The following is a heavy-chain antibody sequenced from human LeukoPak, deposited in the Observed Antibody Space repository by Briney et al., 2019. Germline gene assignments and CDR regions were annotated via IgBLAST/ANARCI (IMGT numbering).Heavy chain of an antibody. Sequence: SATLSLTCAFSGGSISSYYWWCIRQPAGKGLVWFGRIYTSGSTNYNPSLKSRVTMSVDTSKNQFSLKLSSLTAADTAVYYFARDRIAAAGTWFDPWGQGTLVTVSS. V-gene: IGHV4-4*07. D-gene: IGHD6-13*01. CDR1: GGSISSYY. J-gene: IGHJ5*02. CDR2: IYTSGST. CDR3: ARDRIAAAGTWFDP.